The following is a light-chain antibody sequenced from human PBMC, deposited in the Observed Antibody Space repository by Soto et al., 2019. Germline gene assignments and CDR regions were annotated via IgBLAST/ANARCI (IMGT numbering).Light chain of an antibody. CDR1: SSDVGGYNF. CDR2: EVS. J-gene: IGLJ3*02. Sequence: QSVLTQPASVSGSPGQSITISCTGTSSDVGGYNFVSWYQQHPGKAPKLMISEVSNRPSGVSNRFSGSKSGNTASLTFSGLQAEDEADYYCSSYTSSSTLEVFGGGTKLTVL. CDR3: SSYTSSSTLEV. V-gene: IGLV2-14*01.